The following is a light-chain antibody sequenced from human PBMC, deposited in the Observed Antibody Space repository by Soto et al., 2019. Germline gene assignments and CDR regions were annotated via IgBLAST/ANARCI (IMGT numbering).Light chain of an antibody. CDR1: SSDVGGYNY. J-gene: IGLJ2*01. Sequence: QSALTQPASVSGSPGQSITISCTGTSSDVGGYNYVSWYQQYPGKAPKLMIYDVSNRPSGVSNRFSGSKSGNTASLTISGLQAEDEADYCCSSYTGSSTLVFGGGTQLTVL. CDR3: SSYTGSSTLV. CDR2: DVS. V-gene: IGLV2-14*01.